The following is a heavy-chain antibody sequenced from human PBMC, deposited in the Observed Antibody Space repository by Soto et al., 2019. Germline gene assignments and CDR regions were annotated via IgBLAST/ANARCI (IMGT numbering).Heavy chain of an antibody. CDR3: ASRYSGYDLGLDY. D-gene: IGHD5-12*01. CDR2: IYYSGST. V-gene: IGHV4-30-4*01. J-gene: IGHJ4*02. Sequence: TSETLSLTCTVSGGSISSGDYYWSWIRQPPGKGLEWIGYIYYSGSTYYNPSLKSRVTISVDTSKNQFSLKLSSVTAADTAVYYCASRYSGYDLGLDYWGQGTLVTVSS. CDR1: GGSISSGDYY.